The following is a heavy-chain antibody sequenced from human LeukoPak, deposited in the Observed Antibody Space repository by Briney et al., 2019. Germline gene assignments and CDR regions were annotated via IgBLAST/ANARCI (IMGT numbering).Heavy chain of an antibody. J-gene: IGHJ4*02. Sequence: PGGSLRLSCAASGFTFSSYAMSWVRQPTGKGLEWVSSTSGDGGATYHSNSVKGRFTISRDNSRNTLYLQMNSLRAEDTAVYYCAKDRPNYYGSNGHYYRRDGDYWGQGTLVTVSS. V-gene: IGHV3-23*01. CDR2: TSGDGGAT. CDR1: GFTFSSYA. CDR3: AKDRPNYYGSNGHYYRRDGDY. D-gene: IGHD3-22*01.